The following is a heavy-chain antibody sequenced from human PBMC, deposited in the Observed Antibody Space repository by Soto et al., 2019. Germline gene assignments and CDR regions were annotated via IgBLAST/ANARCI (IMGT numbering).Heavy chain of an antibody. CDR1: GFTFSSYW. D-gene: IGHD3-3*01. CDR2: IKQDGSEK. J-gene: IGHJ5*02. CDR3: ATGSGCLAGWAPCDH. Sequence: GGSLRLSCAASGFTFSSYWMSWVRQAPGKGLEWVANIKQDGSEKYYVDSVKGRFTISRDNAKNSLYLQMNSLRAEDTAVYYCATGSGCLAGWAPCDHWGQGTLLTVSS. V-gene: IGHV3-7*03.